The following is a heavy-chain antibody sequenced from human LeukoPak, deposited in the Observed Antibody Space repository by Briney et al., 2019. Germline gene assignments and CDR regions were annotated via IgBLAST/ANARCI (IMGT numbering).Heavy chain of an antibody. CDR1: GFSFGNYA. CDR3: VKDPRDTYGTNWFVS. Sequence: GGSLRPSCVASGFSFGNYAMSWVRQAPGKGLQWVSQISGTGGATWYAGFARDRFTISRDNSKKTLYLQMSGLRVEDTAMYYCVKDPRDTYGTNWFVSWGQGTLVIVSS. V-gene: IGHV3-23*01. J-gene: IGHJ5*01. D-gene: IGHD2-21*01. CDR2: ISGTGGAT.